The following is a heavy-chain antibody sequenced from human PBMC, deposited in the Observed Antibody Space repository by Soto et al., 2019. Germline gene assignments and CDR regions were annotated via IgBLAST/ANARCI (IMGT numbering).Heavy chain of an antibody. V-gene: IGHV4-59*06. CDR2: IYYSGST. Sequence: SETLSLTCTVSGGSISSYYWSWIRQPPGKGLEWIGYIYYSGSTYYNPSLKSRVTISVDTSKNQFSLKLSSVTAADTAVYYCPRGYCTNGVCWPFDYWGQGTLVPVSS. J-gene: IGHJ4*02. D-gene: IGHD2-8*01. CDR3: PRGYCTNGVCWPFDY. CDR1: GGSISSYY.